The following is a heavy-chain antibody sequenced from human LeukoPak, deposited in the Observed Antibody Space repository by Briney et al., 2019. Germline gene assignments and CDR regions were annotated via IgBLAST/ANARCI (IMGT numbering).Heavy chain of an antibody. V-gene: IGHV3-7*01. CDR1: GFTFSTYW. CDR3: ARCRGGWSRDS. J-gene: IGHJ4*02. Sequence: TGGSLRLSCAASGFTFSTYWMSWVRQAPGKGLEWVANIKQDGSDKYYVDSVKGRFTISRDNAKNSLYLQMNSLRAEYTAVYYCARCRGGWSRDSWGQGTLVTVSS. CDR2: IKQDGSDK. D-gene: IGHD6-19*01.